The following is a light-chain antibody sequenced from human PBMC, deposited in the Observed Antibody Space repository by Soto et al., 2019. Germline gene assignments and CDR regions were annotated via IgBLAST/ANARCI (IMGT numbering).Light chain of an antibody. J-gene: IGKJ2*01. CDR3: QHYNNWPFT. V-gene: IGKV3-15*01. Sequence: EIVMTQSPATLSVSPGERATLSCRASQSVSSNLAWYQQKPGQAPTLLIYVASARATGIPARFSGSGSGTEFILTISSLQSEDFAVYYCQHYNNWPFTFGQGTKLEI. CDR2: VAS. CDR1: QSVSSN.